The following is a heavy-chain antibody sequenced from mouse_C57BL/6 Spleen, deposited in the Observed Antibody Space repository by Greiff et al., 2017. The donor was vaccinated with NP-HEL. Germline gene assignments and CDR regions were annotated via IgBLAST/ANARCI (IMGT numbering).Heavy chain of an antibody. D-gene: IGHD2-10*01. J-gene: IGHJ4*01. CDR3: ARPYSYYYAMDY. CDR1: GFTFSSYT. CDR2: ISGGGGNT. V-gene: IGHV5-9*01. Sequence: EVHLVESGGGLVKPGGSLKLSCAASGFTFSSYTMSWVRQTPEKRLEWVATISGGGGNTYYPDSVKGRFTISRDNAKNTLYLKMSSLRSEDTALYYCARPYSYYYAMDYWGQGTSVTVSS.